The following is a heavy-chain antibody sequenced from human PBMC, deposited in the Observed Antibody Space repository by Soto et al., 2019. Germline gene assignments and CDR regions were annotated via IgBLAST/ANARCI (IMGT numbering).Heavy chain of an antibody. J-gene: IGHJ6*02. CDR2: ISYDGSNK. CDR3: AKILQLGDYAFYYYGMDV. Sequence: QVQLVESGGGVVQPGRSLRLSCAASGFTFSNYGMHWVRQAPGKGLEWVAVISYDGSNKYYADSVKGRFTISRDNSKNTLYLQMNGLRAEDTAVYYCAKILQLGDYAFYYYGMDVWGQGTTVTVSS. D-gene: IGHD4-17*01. CDR1: GFTFSNYG. V-gene: IGHV3-30*18.